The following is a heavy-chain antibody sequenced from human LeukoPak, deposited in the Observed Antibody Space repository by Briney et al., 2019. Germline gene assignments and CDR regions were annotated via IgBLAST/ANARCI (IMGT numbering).Heavy chain of an antibody. J-gene: IGHJ5*02. CDR3: AIPTWGNWFDP. CDR1: GGTFSSYA. CDR2: IIPIFGTA. V-gene: IGHV1-69*13. Sequence: ASVKVSCKASGGTFSSYAISWVRQAPGQGLEWMGGIIPIFGTANYAQKFQGRVTITADESTSTAYMELRSLRSDDTAVYYCAIPTWGNWFDPWGQGTLVTVSS. D-gene: IGHD3-16*01.